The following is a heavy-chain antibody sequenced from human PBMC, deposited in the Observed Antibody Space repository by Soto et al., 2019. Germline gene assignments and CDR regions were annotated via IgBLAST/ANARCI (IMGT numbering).Heavy chain of an antibody. Sequence: SETLSLTCTVSGGSISSSSYYWGWIRQPPGKGLEWIGSIYYSGSTYHNPSLKSRVTISVDTSKNQFSLKLSSVTAADTAVYYCARHMISVAGTLVDYWGQGTLVTVSS. D-gene: IGHD6-19*01. J-gene: IGHJ4*02. V-gene: IGHV4-39*01. CDR3: ARHMISVAGTLVDY. CDR2: IYYSGST. CDR1: GGSISSSSYY.